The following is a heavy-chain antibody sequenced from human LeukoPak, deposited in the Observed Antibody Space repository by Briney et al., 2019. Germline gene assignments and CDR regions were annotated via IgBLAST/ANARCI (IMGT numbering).Heavy chain of an antibody. D-gene: IGHD6-13*01. J-gene: IGHJ5*02. CDR3: ARHPDTAAAGSFPDWFDP. V-gene: IGHV5-51*01. CDR2: IYPGDSDT. Sequence: GESLKISCKGSGYSFTSYWIGWVRQMPGKGLEWMGIIYPGDSDTRYSPSFQGQVTISADKPISTAYLQWSSLKASDTAMYYCARHPDTAAAGSFPDWFDPWGQGTLVTVSS. CDR1: GYSFTSYW.